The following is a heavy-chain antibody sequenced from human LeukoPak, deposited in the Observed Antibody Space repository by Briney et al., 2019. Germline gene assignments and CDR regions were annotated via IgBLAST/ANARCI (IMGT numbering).Heavy chain of an antibody. CDR3: ARRDSSWYGASNWFDP. D-gene: IGHD6-13*01. Sequence: ASVKVSCKASGYTFTSYYMHWVRQAPGQGLEWMGIINPSGGSTSYAQKFQGRVTMTRDTSTSTVYMELSSLRSEDTAVYYCARRDSSWYGASNWFDPWGQGTLVTVSS. CDR1: GYTFTSYY. V-gene: IGHV1-46*01. J-gene: IGHJ5*02. CDR2: INPSGGST.